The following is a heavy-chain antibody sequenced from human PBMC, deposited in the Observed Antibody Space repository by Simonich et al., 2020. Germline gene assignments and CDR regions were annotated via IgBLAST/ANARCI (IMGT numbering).Heavy chain of an antibody. Sequence: EVQLVESGGGLVQPGGSLILSCAASGFPFSSYDMTWVRQATGKGLEWVSAIGTAGDTYYPGSVKGRFTISRENAKNSLYLQMNSLRAGDTAVYYCARGGYSGSYNWFDPWGQGTLVTVSS. D-gene: IGHD1-26*01. J-gene: IGHJ5*02. CDR2: IGTAGDT. CDR1: GFPFSSYD. CDR3: ARGGYSGSYNWFDP. V-gene: IGHV3-13*01.